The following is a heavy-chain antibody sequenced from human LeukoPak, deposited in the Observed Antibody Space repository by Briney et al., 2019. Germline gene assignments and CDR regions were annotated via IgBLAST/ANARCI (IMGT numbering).Heavy chain of an antibody. CDR3: ARLMSVAAAWFDP. D-gene: IGHD6-13*01. CDR1: GITFSNYW. Sequence: PGGSLRLSCAASGITFSNYWMSWVRQAPGKGPEWVANIKQDGSEKYYVDSVKGRFTISRDNAKSSLCLQMNSLRAEDTAVYYCARLMSVAAAWFDPWGQGTLVTVSS. J-gene: IGHJ5*02. V-gene: IGHV3-7*04. CDR2: IKQDGSEK.